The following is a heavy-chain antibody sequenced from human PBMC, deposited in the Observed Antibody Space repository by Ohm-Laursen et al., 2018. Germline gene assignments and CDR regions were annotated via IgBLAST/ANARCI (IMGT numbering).Heavy chain of an antibody. J-gene: IGHJ3*02. CDR1: GGSMSTTFYY. D-gene: IGHD3-3*01. V-gene: IGHV4-39*07. CDR2: ISYSGFT. CDR3: ARDRHLDDAFDI. Sequence: SQTLSLTCSVSGGSMSTTFYYWGWIRQPPGKGLEWIGSISYSGFTYYNPSLSSRVSISADTSKNQFSLKLSSVTAADTAVYYCARDRHLDDAFDIWGQGTKVTVSS.